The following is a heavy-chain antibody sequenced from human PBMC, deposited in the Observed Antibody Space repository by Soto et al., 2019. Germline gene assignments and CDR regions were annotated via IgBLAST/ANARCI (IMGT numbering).Heavy chain of an antibody. Sequence: SETLSLTCTVSGDSIKHYYWSWIRQPPGARLEWIGYIYYTGSTTYNPSLESRVTMSVDTSKNQFSLKLSSVNAADTAVYYCAKYRRTEEEGFILGPWGRGTLVTVSS. CDR1: GDSIKHYY. J-gene: IGHJ5*02. CDR2: IYYTGST. D-gene: IGHD2-2*01. CDR3: AKYRRTEEEGFILGP. V-gene: IGHV4-59*01.